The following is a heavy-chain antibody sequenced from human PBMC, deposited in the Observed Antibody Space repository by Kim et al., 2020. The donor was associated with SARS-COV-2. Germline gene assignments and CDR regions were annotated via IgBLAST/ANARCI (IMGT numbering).Heavy chain of an antibody. CDR3: SRRDIYSSAWYPGGF. J-gene: IGHJ2*01. Sequence: GESLKISCQASGYTFTDYWVGWVRQMPGRGLEWMAIIYPRDSETRHSPSFQGHVSISADKSLSTXYLEWVYLKPSDTAIYFCSRRDIYSSAWYPGGFWG. CDR1: GYTFTDYW. V-gene: IGHV5-51*01. D-gene: IGHD1-26*01. CDR2: IYPRDSET.